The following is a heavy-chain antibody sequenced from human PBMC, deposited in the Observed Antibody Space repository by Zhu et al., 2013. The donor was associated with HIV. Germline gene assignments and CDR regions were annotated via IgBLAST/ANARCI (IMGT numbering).Heavy chain of an antibody. J-gene: IGHJ4*02. CDR3: ARDWATPRVVVTAIPHFDY. Sequence: QVQLVQSGAEVRKPGASVRLSCKVSGYTLTELSMHWVRQAPGRGLEWVGGFDIEQGETIYAQKFQDRVTLTEDTSTDTAFMELTSLRSDDTAVYFCARDWATPRVVVTAIPHFDYWGQGTQVTVSS. V-gene: IGHV1-24*01. CDR2: FDIEQGET. D-gene: IGHD2-21*02. CDR1: GYTLTELS.